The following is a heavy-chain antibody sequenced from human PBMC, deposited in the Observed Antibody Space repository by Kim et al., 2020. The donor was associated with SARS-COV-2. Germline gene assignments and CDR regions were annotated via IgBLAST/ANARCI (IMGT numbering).Heavy chain of an antibody. Sequence: KSRVTISVDTSKNLFSLKLSSVTAADTAVYYCARMPRPPGQLWFAGPLDYWGQGTLVTVSS. D-gene: IGHD5-18*01. J-gene: IGHJ4*02. CDR3: ARMPRPPGQLWFAGPLDY. V-gene: IGHV4-31*02.